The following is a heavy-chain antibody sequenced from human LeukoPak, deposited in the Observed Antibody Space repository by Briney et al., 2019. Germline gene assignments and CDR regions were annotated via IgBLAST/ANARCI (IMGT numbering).Heavy chain of an antibody. D-gene: IGHD2-15*01. CDR2: INPNSGGT. J-gene: IGHJ4*01. V-gene: IGHV1-2*04. CDR3: ARAQYCSGGSCYSGIDY. Sequence: ASVKVSCKASGYTFTGYYMHWVRQAPGQGLEWMGWINPNSGGTNYAQKFQGWVTMTRDTSISTAYMELSRLRSDDTAVYYCARAQYCSGGSCYSGIDYWGQEPWSPSPQ. CDR1: GYTFTGYY.